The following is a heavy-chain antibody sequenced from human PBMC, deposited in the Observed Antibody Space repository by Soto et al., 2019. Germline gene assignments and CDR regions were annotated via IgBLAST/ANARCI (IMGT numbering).Heavy chain of an antibody. CDR2: ISSSSSYI. V-gene: IGHV3-21*01. D-gene: IGHD3-16*02. CDR1: GFTFSSYS. CDR3: ARDLMITFGGVIVSGDAFDI. Sequence: GGSLRLSCAASGFTFSSYSMNWVRQAPGKGLEWVSSISSSSSYIYYADSVKGRFTISRDNAKNSLYLQMKSLRAEDTAVYYCARDLMITFGGVIVSGDAFDIWGQGTMVTVSS. J-gene: IGHJ3*02.